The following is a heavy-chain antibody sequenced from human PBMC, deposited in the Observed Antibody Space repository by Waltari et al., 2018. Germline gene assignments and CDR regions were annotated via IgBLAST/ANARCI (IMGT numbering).Heavy chain of an antibody. CDR1: GGTFSSYA. D-gene: IGHD6-19*01. CDR3: ATAGIAVAGRDHDAFDI. CDR2: IIPIFGTA. Sequence: QVQLVQSGAEVKKPGSSVKVSCKASGGTFSSYAISWVRQAPGQGLEWMGRIIPIFGTANYAQKCQGRVTITADKSTSTAYMELSSLRSEDTAVYYCATAGIAVAGRDHDAFDIWGQGTMVTVSS. J-gene: IGHJ3*02. V-gene: IGHV1-69*08.